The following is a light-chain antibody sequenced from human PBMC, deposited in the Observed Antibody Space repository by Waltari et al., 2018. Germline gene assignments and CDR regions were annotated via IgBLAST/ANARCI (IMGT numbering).Light chain of an antibody. CDR1: QSVTSDY. Sequence: EIVLTQSPGTLSLSPGERATLPCRASQSVTSDYLAWYRQKPGQAPRILIYDASTRATGIPDRFSGSGSGTDFSLTISRLEPEDSAVYYCQQYGTPLGNSFGQGTTLEIK. CDR3: QQYGTPLGNS. CDR2: DAS. V-gene: IGKV3-20*01. J-gene: IGKJ2*03.